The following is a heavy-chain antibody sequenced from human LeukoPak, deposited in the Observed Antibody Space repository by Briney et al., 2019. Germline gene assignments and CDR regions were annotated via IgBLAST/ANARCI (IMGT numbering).Heavy chain of an antibody. D-gene: IGHD2-2*01. V-gene: IGHV1-18*01. Sequence: ASVKVSCKASGYTFTSYGISWVRQAPGQGLEWMGWISAYNGNTNYAQKLQGRVTITTDTSTSTAYMELRSLRSDDTAVSYCASFRRSSSNLNYGMYVWGAGSTVSVSP. CDR3: ASFRRSSSNLNYGMYV. J-gene: IGHJ6*04. CDR1: GYTFTSYG. CDR2: ISAYNGNT.